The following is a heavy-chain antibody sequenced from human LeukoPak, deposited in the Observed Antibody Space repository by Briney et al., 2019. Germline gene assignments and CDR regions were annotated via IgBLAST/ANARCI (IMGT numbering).Heavy chain of an antibody. Sequence: PSQTLSLTCTVSGGSISSGDYYWSWIRQPPGNGLEWIGYIYYGGSTYYNPSLKSRVTISVDTSKNQFSLKLSSVTAADTAVYYCARDSPYDSSAFGMDVWGQGTTVTVSS. D-gene: IGHD3-22*01. J-gene: IGHJ6*02. CDR3: ARDSPYDSSAFGMDV. CDR1: GGSISSGDYY. V-gene: IGHV4-30-4*01. CDR2: IYYGGST.